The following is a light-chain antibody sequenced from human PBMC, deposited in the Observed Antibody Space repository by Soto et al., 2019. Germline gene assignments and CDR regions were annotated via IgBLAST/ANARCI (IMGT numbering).Light chain of an antibody. Sequence: IVLTQSPATLSLWPGETAILSCRASQSVSSLLSWYQQKPGQAPRLLIYDASTRAPGVPARFSGSGSGTYFPLTISRQEPEYFAMYYCQQRSSWITFGQGTRLEIE. CDR3: QQRSSWIT. CDR2: DAS. V-gene: IGKV3-11*01. J-gene: IGKJ5*01. CDR1: QSVSSL.